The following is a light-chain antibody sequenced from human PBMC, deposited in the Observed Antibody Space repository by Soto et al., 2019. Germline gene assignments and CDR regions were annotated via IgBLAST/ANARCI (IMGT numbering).Light chain of an antibody. Sequence: EIVMMQSPATLSVSPGERATLSCRASQSVSTNLAWYQQKPGQAPRLLIYDASTRATGIPARFSGGGSGTYLTLTISSLQSEDSAVYFCHQYNTWPPKYTFGQGTKLQIK. J-gene: IGKJ2*01. CDR1: QSVSTN. CDR2: DAS. V-gene: IGKV3-15*01. CDR3: HQYNTWPPKYT.